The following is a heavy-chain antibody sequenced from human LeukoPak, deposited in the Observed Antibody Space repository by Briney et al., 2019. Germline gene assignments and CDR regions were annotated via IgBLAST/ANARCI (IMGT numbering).Heavy chain of an antibody. CDR1: EFTFSSYN. V-gene: IGHV3-21*01. CDR2: ISSSSKYT. D-gene: IGHD6-13*01. Sequence: GGSLRLSCVASEFTFSSYNMNWVRQAPGKGLEWVSSISSSSKYTYYADSVKGRFTISRDNAKNSLYLQMNSLRAEDTAVYYCARGSSNTWPPGAEYFEHWGQGALVTVSS. CDR3: ARGSSNTWPPGAEYFEH. J-gene: IGHJ1*01.